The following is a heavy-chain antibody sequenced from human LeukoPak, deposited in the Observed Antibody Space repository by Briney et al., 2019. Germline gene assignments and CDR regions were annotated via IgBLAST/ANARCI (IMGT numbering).Heavy chain of an antibody. CDR1: GYTFTGYY. CDR3: ARVAAAGKRGVWFDP. V-gene: IGHV1-2*02. J-gene: IGHJ5*02. CDR2: INPNSGGT. Sequence: ASVKVSCKASGYTFTGYYMHWVRQAPGQGLEWMGWINPNSGGTNYAQKFQGRVTMTRDTSISTAYMELSRLRSDDTAVYYCARVAAAGKRGVWFDPWGQGTLATVSS. D-gene: IGHD6-13*01.